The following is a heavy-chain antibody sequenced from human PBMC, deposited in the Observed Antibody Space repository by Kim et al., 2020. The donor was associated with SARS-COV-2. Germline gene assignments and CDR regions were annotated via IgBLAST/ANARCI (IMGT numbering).Heavy chain of an antibody. J-gene: IGHJ3*02. V-gene: IGHV1-69*01. D-gene: IGHD6-13*01. Sequence: AQKFQGRVTITADESTSTAYMELSSLRSEDTAVYYCATRGIAAARGAFDIWGQGTMVTVSS. CDR3: ATRGIAAARGAFDI.